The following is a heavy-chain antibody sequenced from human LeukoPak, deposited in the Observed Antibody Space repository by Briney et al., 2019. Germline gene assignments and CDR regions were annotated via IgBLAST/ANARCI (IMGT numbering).Heavy chain of an antibody. V-gene: IGHV3-30*18. CDR2: ISYDGSNK. CDR1: GFTFSSYG. CDR3: AKDRSYGSSFNYFDY. J-gene: IGHJ4*02. D-gene: IGHD6-6*01. Sequence: PGGSLRLSCAASGFTFSSYGMHWVRQAPGKGLEWVAVISYDGSNKYYADSVKGRFTISRDNSKNTLYLQMNSLRAEDTAVYYCAKDRSYGSSFNYFDYWGQGTLVTVSS.